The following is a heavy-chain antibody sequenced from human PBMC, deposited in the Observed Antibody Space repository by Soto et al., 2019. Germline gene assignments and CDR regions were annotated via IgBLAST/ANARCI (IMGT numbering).Heavy chain of an antibody. CDR2: ISYDGSNK. Sequence: GGSLRLSCAASGFTFISYAIHWVLQAPCKGLEWVALISYDGSNKYYADSVKGRFTIPRDNSKNTLYLQMNSLRAEDTAGYYCARVTGPGFDVWGKGTLVTVHS. V-gene: IGHV3-30-3*01. D-gene: IGHD2-8*02. CDR1: GFTFISYA. CDR3: ARVTGPGFDV. J-gene: IGHJ1*01.